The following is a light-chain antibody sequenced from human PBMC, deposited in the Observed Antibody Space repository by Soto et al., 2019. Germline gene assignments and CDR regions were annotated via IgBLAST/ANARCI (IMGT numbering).Light chain of an antibody. J-gene: IGKJ1*01. CDR2: MTS. Sequence: VFTQSPLSLPVSPGEPASISCRSSQRLLNRNGYNYLDWFVQKPGQSPQLLIYMTSNRSPGVPDRFSGSGSGTDFTLKISRVEAEDVGVYYCMQPLHTPWTFGQGTKVDIK. V-gene: IGKV2-28*01. CDR1: QRLLNRNGYNY. CDR3: MQPLHTPWT.